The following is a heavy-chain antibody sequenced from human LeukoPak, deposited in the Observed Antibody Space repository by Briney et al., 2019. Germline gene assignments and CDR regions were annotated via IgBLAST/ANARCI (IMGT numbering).Heavy chain of an antibody. V-gene: IGHV1-18*01. CDR3: VFGECSSASCYPRRDY. D-gene: IGHD2-2*01. CDR1: GYRFTTYG. CDR2: INVYSGST. J-gene: IGHJ4*01. Sequence: ASVKVSCKASGYRFTTYGISWVRQAPGQGLEWMAWINVYSGSTEYKADLQGRLTVATETSTTTAYMELRSLRSDDTAVYYCVFGECSSASCYPRRDYWGHGTLVTVSS.